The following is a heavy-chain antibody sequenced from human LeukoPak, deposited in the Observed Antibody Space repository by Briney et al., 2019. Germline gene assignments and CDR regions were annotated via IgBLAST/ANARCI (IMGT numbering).Heavy chain of an antibody. J-gene: IGHJ4*02. V-gene: IGHV4-34*01. CDR3: ARGVKRWLANRYYFDY. CDR1: GGSFSGYY. CDR2: INHSGST. D-gene: IGHD6-19*01. Sequence: SETLSLTCAVYGGSFSGYYWSWIRQPPGKGLEWIGEINHSGSTNYNPSLKSRVTISVDTSKNQFSLKLSSVTAADTAVYYCARGVKRWLANRYYFDYWGQGTLVTVSS.